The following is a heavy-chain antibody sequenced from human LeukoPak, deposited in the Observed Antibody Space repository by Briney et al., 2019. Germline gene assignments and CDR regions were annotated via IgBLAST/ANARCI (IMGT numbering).Heavy chain of an antibody. J-gene: IGHJ4*02. CDR3: ARQGGNDNFDY. Sequence: PSETLSLTCTVSGGSTSSSSYHWGWIRQPPGKGLEWIGSIYYSGSTYYNPSLKSRVTISVDTSKNQFSLKLSSVTAADTAVYYCARQGGNDNFDYWGQGTLVTVSS. CDR1: GGSTSSSSYH. CDR2: IYYSGST. V-gene: IGHV4-39*01. D-gene: IGHD4-23*01.